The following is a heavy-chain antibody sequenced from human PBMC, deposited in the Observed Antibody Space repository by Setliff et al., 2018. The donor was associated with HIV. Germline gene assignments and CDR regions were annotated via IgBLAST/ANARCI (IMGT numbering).Heavy chain of an antibody. CDR3: ARERSALLWKNWFDP. CDR1: GGSISSGSYY. V-gene: IGHV4-61*09. Sequence: SETLSLTCTVSGGSISSGSYYWSWIRQPAGKGLEWIGHIYTSGSTNYNPSLKSRVTISVDTSKNQFSLKLSSVTAADTAVYYCARERSALLWKNWFDPWGQGTLITVSS. J-gene: IGHJ5*02. D-gene: IGHD3-10*01. CDR2: IYTSGST.